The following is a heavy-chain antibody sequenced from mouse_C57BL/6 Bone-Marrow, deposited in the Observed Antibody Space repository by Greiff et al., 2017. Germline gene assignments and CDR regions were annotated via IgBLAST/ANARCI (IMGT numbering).Heavy chain of an antibody. CDR2: IDPENGDT. D-gene: IGHD6-1*01. CDR1: GFNIKDDY. J-gene: IGHJ3*01. CDR3: TTGQHVAY. Sequence: EVQLQQSGAELVRPGASVKLSCTASGFNIKDDYMHWVKQRPEQGLEWIGWIDPENGDTEYASKFQGKATITADTSSNTAYLQLSSLTSEDTAVYYCTTGQHVAYWGQGTLVTVSA. V-gene: IGHV14-4*01.